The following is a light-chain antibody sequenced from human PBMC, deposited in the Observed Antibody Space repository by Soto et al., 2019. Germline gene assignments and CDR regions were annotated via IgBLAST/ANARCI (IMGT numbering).Light chain of an antibody. J-gene: IGKJ3*01. V-gene: IGKV1-5*03. CDR1: QSIKNW. Sequence: DIQMTQSPSTLSASVGDRVTITCRASQSIKNWLAWYQQKPGEAPKLLIYKASTLESGAPSRFSGSGSGTEFTLTISCLQPDDVATYYCQQYNSYSQFTFGPGTKVDIK. CDR2: KAS. CDR3: QQYNSYSQFT.